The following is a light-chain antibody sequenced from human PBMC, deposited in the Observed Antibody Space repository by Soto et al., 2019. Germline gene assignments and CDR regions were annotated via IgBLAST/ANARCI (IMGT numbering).Light chain of an antibody. J-gene: IGKJ3*01. CDR1: QSISSY. CDR3: QQSFNTPFT. CDR2: ASP. Sequence: DIQMTQSPSILSASVGDRIAITCRASQSISSYLNWYHQKPGKAPKLLIFASPHLQSGVPSRFSGSGSGTDFTLTITSLQPDDFATYYCQQSFNTPFTFGPGTKVDVK. V-gene: IGKV1-39*01.